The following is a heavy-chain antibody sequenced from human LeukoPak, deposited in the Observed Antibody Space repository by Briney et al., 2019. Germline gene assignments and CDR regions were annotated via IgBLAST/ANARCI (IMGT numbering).Heavy chain of an antibody. J-gene: IGHJ5*02. V-gene: IGHV1-2*02. D-gene: IGHD3-10*01. Sequence: ASVKVSCKASGYTFTGYYMHWVRQAPGQGLEWMGWINPNSGGTNYAQKFQGRVTMTRDTSISTAYMELSRLRSDGTAVYYCARGSLYYYGSGSYQYNWFDPWGQGTLVTVSS. CDR2: INPNSGGT. CDR1: GYTFTGYY. CDR3: ARGSLYYYGSGSYQYNWFDP.